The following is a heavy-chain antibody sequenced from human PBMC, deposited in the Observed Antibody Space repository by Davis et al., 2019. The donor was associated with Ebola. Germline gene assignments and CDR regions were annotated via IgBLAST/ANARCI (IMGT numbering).Heavy chain of an antibody. V-gene: IGHV1-3*01. J-gene: IGHJ5*02. Sequence: ASVKVSCKASGYTFTSYAMHWVRNDPGQRLEWMGWINAGNGNTKYSQKFQGRVTITRDTSASTAYMELSSLRSEDTAVYYCAREVWADYSGGNLFDPWGQGTLVTVSS. CDR1: GYTFTSYA. CDR2: INAGNGNT. D-gene: IGHD2-15*01. CDR3: AREVWADYSGGNLFDP.